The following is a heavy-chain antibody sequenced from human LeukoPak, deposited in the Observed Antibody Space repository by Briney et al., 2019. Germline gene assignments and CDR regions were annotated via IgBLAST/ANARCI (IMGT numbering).Heavy chain of an antibody. V-gene: IGHV3-9*03. CDR3: AKDVSLGYCSGGSCSAHFDH. CDR2: IRWNSGTI. Sequence: VRSLRLSCAASGFTFDDYAMHWVRQAPGKGLEWVSGIRWNSGTIGYAGSVKGRFTISRDNAKNSLYLQMNSLRAEDMALYYCAKDVSLGYCSGGSCSAHFDHWGQGTLVTVSS. CDR1: GFTFDDYA. D-gene: IGHD2-15*01. J-gene: IGHJ4*02.